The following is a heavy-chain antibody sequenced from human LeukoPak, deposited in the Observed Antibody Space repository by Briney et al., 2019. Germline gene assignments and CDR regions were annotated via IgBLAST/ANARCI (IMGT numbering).Heavy chain of an antibody. V-gene: IGHV3-9*03. CDR2: ISWNSGSI. J-gene: IGHJ4*02. CDR3: AKGVGYDFWSGYPDY. Sequence: GGSLRLSCAASGFTFDDYAMHWVRQAPGKGLEWVSGISWNSGSIGYADSVKGRFTISRDNAKNSLYLQMNSLRAEDMALYYCAKGVGYDFWSGYPDYWGQGTLVTVSS. D-gene: IGHD3-3*01. CDR1: GFTFDDYA.